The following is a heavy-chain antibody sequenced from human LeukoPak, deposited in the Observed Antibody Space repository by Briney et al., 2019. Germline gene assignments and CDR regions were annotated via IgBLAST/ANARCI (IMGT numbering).Heavy chain of an antibody. CDR3: VNFGMDV. CDR2: ISSDGGST. J-gene: IGHJ6*02. V-gene: IGHV3-64*01. Sequence: GGSLRLSCAASGFTFSMYAMHWVRQAPGKGLEYVSAISSDGGSTYYANSVKGRFTISRDNSKNTLYLQMGSLRAEDMAVYYCVNFGMDVWGQGTTVTVSS. CDR1: GFTFSMYA.